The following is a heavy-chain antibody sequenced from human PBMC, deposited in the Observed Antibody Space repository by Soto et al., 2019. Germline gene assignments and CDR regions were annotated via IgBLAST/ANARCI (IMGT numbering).Heavy chain of an antibody. D-gene: IGHD3-22*01. CDR2: IIPIFGTA. Sequence: ASVKVSCKASGGTFSSYAISWVRQAPGQGLEWMGGIIPIFGTANYAQKFQGRVTITADESTSTAYMELSSLRSEDTAVYYCARDQDYYDSSGRGPFDYWGQGTLVTVSS. CDR1: GGTFSSYA. CDR3: ARDQDYYDSSGRGPFDY. V-gene: IGHV1-69*13. J-gene: IGHJ4*02.